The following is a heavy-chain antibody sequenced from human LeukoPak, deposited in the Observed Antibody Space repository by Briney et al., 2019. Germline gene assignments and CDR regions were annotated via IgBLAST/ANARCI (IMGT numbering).Heavy chain of an antibody. CDR3: ARVPPDIVVVPAAIHHYYFDY. CDR2: ISGSGGST. V-gene: IGHV3-23*01. D-gene: IGHD2-2*02. Sequence: GGSLRLSCAASGFTFSSYAMTWVRQAPGKGLEWVSAISGSGGSTYYADSVKGRFTISRDNAKNSLYLQMNSLRAEDTAVYYCARVPPDIVVVPAAIHHYYFDYWGQGTLVTVSS. CDR1: GFTFSSYA. J-gene: IGHJ4*02.